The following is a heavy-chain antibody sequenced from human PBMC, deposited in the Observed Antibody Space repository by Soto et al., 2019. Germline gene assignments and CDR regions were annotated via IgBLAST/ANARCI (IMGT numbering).Heavy chain of an antibody. CDR2: TRNKANSYST. J-gene: IGHJ4*02. CDR1: GFTFSDHY. Sequence: EVLLVESGGGLVQPGGSLTLSCAASGFTFSDHYMDWVRQAPGKGLEWVGRTRNKANSYSTEYAASVRGRFTISRDESKNSLYLQMNSLKTEDTAVYYCVRTSHYGSGSWNFDYWGQGTLVTVSS. CDR3: VRTSHYGSGSWNFDY. V-gene: IGHV3-72*01. D-gene: IGHD3-10*01.